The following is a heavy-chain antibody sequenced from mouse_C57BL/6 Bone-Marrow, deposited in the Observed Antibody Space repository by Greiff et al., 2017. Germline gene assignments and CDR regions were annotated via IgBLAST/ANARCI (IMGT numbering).Heavy chain of an antibody. J-gene: IGHJ2*01. D-gene: IGHD1-1*01. V-gene: IGHV1-69*01. Sequence: VKLQQPGAELVMPGASVKLSCKASGYTFTSYWMHWVKQRPGQGLEWIGEIDPSDSYTNYNQKFKGKSTLTVDKSSSTAYMQLSSLTSEDSAVYYCAREKDYYGYYFDGWGQGTTLTVSS. CDR3: AREKDYYGYYFDG. CDR1: GYTFTSYW. CDR2: IDPSDSYT.